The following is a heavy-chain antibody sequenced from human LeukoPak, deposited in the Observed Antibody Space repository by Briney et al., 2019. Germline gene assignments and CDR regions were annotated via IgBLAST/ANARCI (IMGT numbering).Heavy chain of an antibody. CDR2: IYYSGST. V-gene: IGHV4-30-4*01. D-gene: IGHD4-17*01. J-gene: IGHJ3*02. CDR3: ALYGDYNDAFDI. Sequence: SETLSLTCTVSGGSISSGDYYWSWIRQPPGKGLEWIGYIYYSGSTYYNPSLKSRVTISVDTSKNQFSLKLSSVTAADTAVYYWALYGDYNDAFDIWGQGTMVTVSS. CDR1: GGSISSGDYY.